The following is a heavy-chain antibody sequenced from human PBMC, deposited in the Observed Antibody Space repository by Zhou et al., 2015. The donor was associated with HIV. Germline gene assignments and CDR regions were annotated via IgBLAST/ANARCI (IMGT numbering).Heavy chain of an antibody. D-gene: IGHD3-16*01. CDR2: VVPVSNAT. V-gene: IGHV1-69*12. Sequence: GQLTQSGSEAKRPGSSITVACDTSGLNVGNIVVSWVRQAPGQGLQWLGGVVPVSNATYYAQDFGDRLTIFVDGTKKTVYMHMSRLRSDDTALYYCAAGPPFYDRAAYFHSWGQGTLVAVS. CDR1: GLNVGNIV. J-gene: IGHJ4*02. CDR3: AAGPPFYDRAAYFHS.